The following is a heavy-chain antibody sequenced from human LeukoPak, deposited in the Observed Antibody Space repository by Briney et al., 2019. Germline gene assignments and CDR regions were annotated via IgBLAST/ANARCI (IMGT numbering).Heavy chain of an antibody. CDR1: GFTFSSYA. CDR3: AKGNGYSYGRYYFDY. J-gene: IGHJ4*02. D-gene: IGHD5-18*01. CDR2: ITASGGNT. Sequence: GGSLRLSCAASGFTFSSYAMGWVRQAPGKGLEWVSAITASGGNTYYADSVKGRFTISRDNSKNTLYLQVNSLRAEDTAVYYCAKGNGYSYGRYYFDYWGQGTMVTVSS. V-gene: IGHV3-23*01.